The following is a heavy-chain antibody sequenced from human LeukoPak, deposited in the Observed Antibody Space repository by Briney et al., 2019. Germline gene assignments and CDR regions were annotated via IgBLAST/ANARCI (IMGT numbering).Heavy chain of an antibody. D-gene: IGHD3-10*01. J-gene: IGHJ6*02. CDR3: ARGRPLFLWFGVSSWGRDL. V-gene: IGHV4-59*12. Sequence: SETLSLTCTLSGGSISSYYWSWIPQPPEKGLECIGYIYYSGSTNHNPPLKSRDTIPVHTSKHHISLNLLSMTAADTAVYCCARGRPLFLWFGVSSWGRDLWAQETAVTVSS. CDR1: GGSISSYY. CDR2: IYYSGST.